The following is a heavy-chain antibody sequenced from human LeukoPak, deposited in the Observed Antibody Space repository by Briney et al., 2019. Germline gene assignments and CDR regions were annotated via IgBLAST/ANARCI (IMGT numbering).Heavy chain of an antibody. CDR2: ISSSGSTI. CDR3: ARVDYYGSGSPSGMDV. V-gene: IGHV3-48*03. CDR1: GFTFSSYE. Sequence: GGSLRLSCAASGFTFSSYEMNWVRQAPGKGLEWVSYISSSGSTIYYADSVKGRFTTSRDNAKNSLYLQMNSLRAEDTAVYYCARVDYYGSGSPSGMDVWGKGTTVTVSS. D-gene: IGHD3-10*01. J-gene: IGHJ6*04.